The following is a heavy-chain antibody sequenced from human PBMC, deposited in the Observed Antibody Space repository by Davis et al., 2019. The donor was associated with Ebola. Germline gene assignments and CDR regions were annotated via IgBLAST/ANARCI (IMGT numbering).Heavy chain of an antibody. J-gene: IGHJ6*02. D-gene: IGHD4-23*01. CDR1: GFTFSSYA. Sequence: GESLKISCAASGFTFSSYAMHWVRQAPGKGLEWVAVISYDGSNKYYADSVKGRFTISRDNSKNTLYLQMNSLRAEDTAVYYCARVFGNWRVRYYYYGMDVWGQGTTVTVSS. V-gene: IGHV3-30-3*01. CDR3: ARVFGNWRVRYYYYGMDV. CDR2: ISYDGSNK.